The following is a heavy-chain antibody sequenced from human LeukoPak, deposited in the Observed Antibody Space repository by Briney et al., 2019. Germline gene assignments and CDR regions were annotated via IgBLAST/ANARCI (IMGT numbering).Heavy chain of an antibody. V-gene: IGHV4-4*07. J-gene: IGHJ6*03. Sequence: PSETLSLTCTVSGGSISSYYWSWLRQPAGKGLEWIGRIYTSGSTNYNPSLKSRVTMSVDTSKNQFSLKLSSVTAADTAVYYCARGTRLLLYYYYMDVWGKGTTVTVSS. CDR2: IYTSGST. CDR3: ARGTRLLLYYYYMDV. D-gene: IGHD3-22*01. CDR1: GGSISSYY.